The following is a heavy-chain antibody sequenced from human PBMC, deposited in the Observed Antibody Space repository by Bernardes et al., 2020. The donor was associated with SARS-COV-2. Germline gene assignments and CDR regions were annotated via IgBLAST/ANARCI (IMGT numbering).Heavy chain of an antibody. CDR2: IYWNDDK. Sequence: SGHTLWKPTQTLTLTCPFSGFSLSPSGVGVGWIRQPPGKALEWLALIYWNDDKRYSPSLKSRLTITKDTSKNQVVLTMTNMDPVDTATYYCAHARHRITIFGVVITTPWYFDYWGQGTLVTVSS. J-gene: IGHJ4*02. D-gene: IGHD3-3*01. V-gene: IGHV2-5*01. CDR3: AHARHRITIFGVVITTPWYFDY. CDR1: GFSLSPSGVG.